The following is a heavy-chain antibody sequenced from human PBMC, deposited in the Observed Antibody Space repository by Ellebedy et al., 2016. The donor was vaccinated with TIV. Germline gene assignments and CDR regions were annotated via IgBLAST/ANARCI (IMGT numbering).Heavy chain of an antibody. D-gene: IGHD1-1*01. V-gene: IGHV3-7*01. CDR2: MNGDGNER. J-gene: IGHJ4*02. CDR3: TKDGSGTMNF. Sequence: GESLKISCAVSGFTFSTSWMSWVRQAPGQGLEWVANMNGDGNERYYVDSVEGRFTISRDNTRNSLYLQMNRLRADDTAVYYCTKDGSGTMNFWGQGTLVTVSS. CDR1: GFTFSTSW.